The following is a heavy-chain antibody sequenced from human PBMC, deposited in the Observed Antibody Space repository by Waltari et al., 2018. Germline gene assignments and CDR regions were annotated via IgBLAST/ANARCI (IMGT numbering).Heavy chain of an antibody. J-gene: IGHJ6*03. V-gene: IGHV1-2*02. CDR1: GYTFTGYY. CDR3: ARDTVQSYMDV. Sequence: QVQLVRSGAEVKKPGASVKVSCKASGYTFTGYYMHWVRQAPGQGLEWMGWINPNRGGTNYAQKFQGRVTMTRDTSISTAYMELSRLRSDDTAVYYCARDTVQSYMDVWGKGTTVTVSS. D-gene: IGHD4-17*01. CDR2: INPNRGGT.